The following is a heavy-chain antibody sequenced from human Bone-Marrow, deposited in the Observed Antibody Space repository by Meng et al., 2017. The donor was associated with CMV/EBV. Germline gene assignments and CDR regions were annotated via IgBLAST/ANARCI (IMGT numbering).Heavy chain of an antibody. V-gene: IGHV3-9*01. CDR3: VKDSQRLGTYSFDY. J-gene: IGHJ4*02. D-gene: IGHD3-16*01. CDR2: INWNSGRM. Sequence: SLKISCTTSGFTFADYAMHWVRQAPGKGLEWVSGINWNSGRMAFADSLEGRFTISRDNAKSSLNLQMNNLRTEDTALYYCVKDSQRLGTYSFDYWGQGKLVTVSS. CDR1: GFTFADYA.